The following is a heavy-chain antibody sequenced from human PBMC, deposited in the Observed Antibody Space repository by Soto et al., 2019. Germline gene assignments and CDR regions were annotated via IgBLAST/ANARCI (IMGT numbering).Heavy chain of an antibody. D-gene: IGHD6-19*01. Sequence: PSETLSLTCTVSGGSISSSSYYWGWIRQPPGKGLEWIGSIYYSGSTYYNPSLKSRVTISVDTSKNQFSLKLSSVTAADTAVYYCARQLAVAGNWFDPWGQGTLVTVSS. J-gene: IGHJ5*02. CDR3: ARQLAVAGNWFDP. V-gene: IGHV4-39*01. CDR2: IYYSGST. CDR1: GGSISSSSYY.